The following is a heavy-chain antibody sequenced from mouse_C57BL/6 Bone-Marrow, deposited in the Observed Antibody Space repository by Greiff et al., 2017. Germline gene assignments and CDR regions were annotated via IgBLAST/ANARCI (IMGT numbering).Heavy chain of an antibody. Sequence: QVQLQQPGAELVMPGASVKLSCKASGYTFTSYWMHWVKQRPGQGLEWIGEIDPSDSYTNYNQKFKGKSTLTVDKSSSTAYMQLSSLTSEDSAVYYCAREDYWDGECFDYWGPGTTLTVSS. V-gene: IGHV1-69*01. J-gene: IGHJ2*01. CDR1: GYTFTSYW. CDR3: AREDYWDGECFDY. D-gene: IGHD4-1*01. CDR2: IDPSDSYT.